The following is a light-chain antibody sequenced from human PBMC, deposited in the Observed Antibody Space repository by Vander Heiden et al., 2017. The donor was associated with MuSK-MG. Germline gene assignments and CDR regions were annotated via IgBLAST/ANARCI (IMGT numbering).Light chain of an antibody. Sequence: IQMTHSPSSLSSSVVDRVTITCQASKDISNYLNWYQQKPGKAPKLLIYDASKLETGVPSRFSGSGSGTDFTFTISSLQPEDLATYYCQQYYNLPLTFGGGTKVEIK. CDR3: QQYYNLPLT. J-gene: IGKJ4*01. V-gene: IGKV1-33*01. CDR2: DAS. CDR1: KDISNY.